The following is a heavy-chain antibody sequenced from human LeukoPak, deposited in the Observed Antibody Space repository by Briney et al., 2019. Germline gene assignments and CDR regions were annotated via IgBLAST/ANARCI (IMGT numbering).Heavy chain of an antibody. D-gene: IGHD3-22*01. CDR3: ARNDSSGYYYGVGYYYYGMDV. CDR1: GFTFSSYS. J-gene: IGHJ6*02. Sequence: PGGSLRLSCAASGFTFSSYSMNWVRQAPGKGLEWVSSISSSSYIYYADSVKGRFTISRDNAKNSLYLQMNSLRAEDTAVYYCARNDSSGYYYGVGYYYYGMDVWGQGTTVTVSS. CDR2: ISSSSYI. V-gene: IGHV3-21*01.